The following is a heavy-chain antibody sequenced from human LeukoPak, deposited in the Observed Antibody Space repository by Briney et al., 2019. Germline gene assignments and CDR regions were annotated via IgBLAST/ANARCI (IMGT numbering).Heavy chain of an antibody. D-gene: IGHD2-2*02. CDR1: GFRFTSYD. J-gene: IGHJ5*02. Sequence: ASVKVSCKASGFRFTSYDINWVRQASGQGLEWMGWMNPNNGNTGYAQKFRGRVTMTRDTSINTAYMELRGLKSEDTAVYYCMRDGEGAAISVNFWFDPWGQGTLVTVSS. CDR2: MNPNNGNT. CDR3: MRDGEGAAISVNFWFDP. V-gene: IGHV1-8*01.